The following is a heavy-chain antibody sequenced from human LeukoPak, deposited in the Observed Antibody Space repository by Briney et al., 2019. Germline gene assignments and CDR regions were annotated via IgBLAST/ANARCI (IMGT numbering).Heavy chain of an antibody. CDR2: IYYSGST. J-gene: IGHJ6*02. CDR1: GGSISSYC. CDR3: ARDRATYYYGMDV. D-gene: IGHD2-15*01. Sequence: SETLSLTCTVSGGSISSYCWSWIRQPPGKGLEWIGYIYYSGSTYYNPSLKSRVTISVDTSKNQFSLKLSSVTAADTAVYYCARDRATYYYGMDVWGQGTTVTVSS. V-gene: IGHV4-59*12.